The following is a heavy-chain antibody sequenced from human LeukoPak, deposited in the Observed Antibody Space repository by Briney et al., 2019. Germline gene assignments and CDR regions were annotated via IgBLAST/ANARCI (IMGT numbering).Heavy chain of an antibody. J-gene: IGHJ4*02. Sequence: GGSLRLSCAASRFTFSSYSMNWVRQAPGKGLEWVSYISSSSSTIYYADSVKGRFTISRDNAKYSLYLQMNSLRAEDTAVYYCARDNRPYYDFWSGYYTGDYFDYWGQGTLVTVSS. CDR3: ARDNRPYYDFWSGYYTGDYFDY. V-gene: IGHV3-48*01. CDR2: ISSSSSTI. D-gene: IGHD3-3*01. CDR1: RFTFSSYS.